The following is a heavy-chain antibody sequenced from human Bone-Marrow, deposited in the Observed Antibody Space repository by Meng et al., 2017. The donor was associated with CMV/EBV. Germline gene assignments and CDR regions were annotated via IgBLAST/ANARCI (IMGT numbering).Heavy chain of an antibody. D-gene: IGHD3-10*01. CDR1: GLIFSKYW. V-gene: IGHV3-7*01. Sequence: GGSLRHSRAASGLIFSKYWMTWVRQAPGKGLEWVANIKEDGSEKSYVDSVKGRFTISRDNAKNSLSLEMNSLRVEDMAVYYCAREQGAMGGNYYYAMDVWGQGTTVTVSS. CDR3: AREQGAMGGNYYYAMDV. J-gene: IGHJ6*02. CDR2: IKEDGSEK.